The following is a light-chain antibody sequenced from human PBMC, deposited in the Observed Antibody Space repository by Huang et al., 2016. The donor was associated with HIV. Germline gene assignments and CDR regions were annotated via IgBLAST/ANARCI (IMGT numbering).Light chain of an antibody. J-gene: IGKJ2*01. CDR1: QSVSSN. V-gene: IGKV3-15*01. CDR3: QQYTNWPRT. Sequence: EIVMTQSPATLSVSPGERATLSCRASQSVSSNLAWLQQKPGQAPRLLIYGASTRATGIPARFSGSGSGTEFTLTIGSLQSEDFAVYYCQQYTNWPRTFGQGTKLEIK. CDR2: GAS.